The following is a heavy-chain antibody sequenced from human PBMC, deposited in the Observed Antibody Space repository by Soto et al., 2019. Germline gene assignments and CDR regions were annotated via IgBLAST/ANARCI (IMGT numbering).Heavy chain of an antibody. CDR1: GFTFSIYA. J-gene: IGHJ4*02. Sequence: EGQLLESGGGLVQPGGSLRLSCAASGFTFSIYAMSWVRQAPGKGLEWVSGISGGGGTTYYADSVKGRFTISRDISKNTLYLQMNSLRAEATAVYYCAKERMSAVAGAPGFWGQGTLVTVSS. CDR2: ISGGGGTT. D-gene: IGHD6-19*01. CDR3: AKERMSAVAGAPGF. V-gene: IGHV3-23*01.